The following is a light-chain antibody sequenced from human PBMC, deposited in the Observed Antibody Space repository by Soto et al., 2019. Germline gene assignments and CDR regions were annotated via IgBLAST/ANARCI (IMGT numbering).Light chain of an antibody. J-gene: IGKJ3*01. Sequence: DIQLTQSPSFLSASVGDRVTITCRASQGISSYLAWYQQKPGKAPKLLIYAASTLQSGVPSRFSGSGSGTEFTLTISSLQPEDFATYYCQQLNSYPLRFGPGTKVDIK. CDR2: AAS. CDR1: QGISSY. CDR3: QQLNSYPLR. V-gene: IGKV1-9*01.